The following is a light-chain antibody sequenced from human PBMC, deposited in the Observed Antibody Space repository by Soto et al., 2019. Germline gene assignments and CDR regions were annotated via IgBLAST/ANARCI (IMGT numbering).Light chain of an antibody. V-gene: IGKV3-15*01. Sequence: EIVMTQSPATLYVSPGERATLSCRASQSVSTNLAWYQQKPGQGPRLLIFGASTRAIGIPARFSGSGSGTDFTLTISSLQSEDFAVYYCQQYGSSPKTFGQGTKVDIK. J-gene: IGKJ1*01. CDR2: GAS. CDR1: QSVSTN. CDR3: QQYGSSPKT.